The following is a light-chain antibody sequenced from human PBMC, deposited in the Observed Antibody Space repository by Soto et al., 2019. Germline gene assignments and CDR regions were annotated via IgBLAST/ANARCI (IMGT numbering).Light chain of an antibody. J-gene: IGKJ4*01. CDR1: LNIYFRSNNRNY. Sequence: DIVMTQSPDSLRVSLGERATITCTSSLNIYFRSNNRNYLAWYQQKSGQPPKLLSYWASTREPGVPDRFSGSGSGTYFTLTIDNVQPDDVAVYYCQQYYTTPLTFGGGTRVDIK. CDR2: WAS. V-gene: IGKV4-1*01. CDR3: QQYYTTPLT.